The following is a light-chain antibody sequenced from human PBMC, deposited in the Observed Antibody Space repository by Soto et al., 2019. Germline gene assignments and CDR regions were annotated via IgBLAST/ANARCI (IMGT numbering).Light chain of an antibody. CDR3: QQRSNWAYT. V-gene: IGKV3-11*01. CDR1: QSVSSY. Sequence: EIVLTQSPATLSLSPGERATLSCRASQSVSSYLAWYQQKVGQAPRLLIYDASNRATGIPARFSGSGSGTDLTLTISSPEPEDFAVYYCQQRSNWAYTFGQGTKLEIK. CDR2: DAS. J-gene: IGKJ2*01.